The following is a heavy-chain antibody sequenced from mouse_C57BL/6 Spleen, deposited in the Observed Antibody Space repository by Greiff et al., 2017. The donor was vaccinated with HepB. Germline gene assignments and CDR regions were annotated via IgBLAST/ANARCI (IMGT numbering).Heavy chain of an antibody. J-gene: IGHJ3*01. CDR3: AREELTGAWFAY. D-gene: IGHD4-1*01. CDR1: GFTIKNTY. V-gene: IGHV14-3*01. CDR2: IDPANGNT. Sequence: EVQLQQSVAELVRPGASVKLSCTASGFTIKNTYMHWVKQRPEQGLEWIGRIDPANGNTKYAPKFQGKATITADTSSNTAYLQLSSLTSEDTAIYYGAREELTGAWFAYWGQGTLVTVSA.